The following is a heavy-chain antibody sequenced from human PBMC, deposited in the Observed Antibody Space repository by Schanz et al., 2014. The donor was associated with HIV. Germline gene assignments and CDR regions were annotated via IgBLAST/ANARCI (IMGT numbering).Heavy chain of an antibody. Sequence: VQLLESGGGVAQPGRSLRLSCAASGFTFSTYGMHWVRQAPGKGLEWVAVISYDGRNKYYADSVRGRITISRDNSKNTLYLQMNSLRADDTAVYYCAKGWRGYSISSWVDYWGQGSLVTVSS. V-gene: IGHV3-30*18. D-gene: IGHD6-6*01. CDR3: AKGWRGYSISSWVDY. CDR1: GFTFSTYG. J-gene: IGHJ4*02. CDR2: ISYDGRNK.